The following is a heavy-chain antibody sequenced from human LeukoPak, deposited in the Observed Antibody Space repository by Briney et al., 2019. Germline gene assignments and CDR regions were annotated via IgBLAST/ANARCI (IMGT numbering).Heavy chain of an antibody. Sequence: PSETLSLTCAVCGGSISSGGYSWSWIRQPPGKGLEWIGYIYHSGSTYYNPSLKSRVTISVDRSKNQFSLKLSSVTAADTAVYYCASRSAMVRGYDYWGQGTLVTVSS. CDR2: IYHSGST. D-gene: IGHD5-18*01. J-gene: IGHJ4*02. V-gene: IGHV4-30-2*01. CDR1: GGSISSGGYS. CDR3: ASRSAMVRGYDY.